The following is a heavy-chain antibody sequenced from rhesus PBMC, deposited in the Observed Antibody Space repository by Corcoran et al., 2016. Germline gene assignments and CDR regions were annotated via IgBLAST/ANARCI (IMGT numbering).Heavy chain of an antibody. CDR2: INGRITSN. CDR3: AREGWDNRFDV. CDR1: GVFISDHYL. Sequence: QVHLQESGPGVVKPSETLSLTCAVSGVFISDHYLWCWIRQPPGKELEWIGDINGRITSNIHNPSLKGRVTVSKDTAKNQFSLKLGSVTAADTAVYYCAREGWDNRFDVWGAGVLVTVSS. J-gene: IGHJ5-1*01. D-gene: IGHD6-31*01. V-gene: IGHV4S10*01.